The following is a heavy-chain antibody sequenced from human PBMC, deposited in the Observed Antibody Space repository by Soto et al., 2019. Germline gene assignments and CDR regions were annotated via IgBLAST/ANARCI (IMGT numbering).Heavy chain of an antibody. CDR1: GSTFTSYD. CDR3: ARGRRRASGGSSSYGY. CDR2: MNPNSGNT. D-gene: IGHD2-15*01. V-gene: IGHV1-8*01. Sequence: QVQLVQSGAEVKKPGASVKVSCKASGSTFTSYDINWVRQATGQGLEWMGWMNPNSGNTGYAQKFQGRVTMTRNTSISTDYMELSSLRSEYTAVYYCARGRRRASGGSSSYGYWGQGTLVTVSS. J-gene: IGHJ4*02.